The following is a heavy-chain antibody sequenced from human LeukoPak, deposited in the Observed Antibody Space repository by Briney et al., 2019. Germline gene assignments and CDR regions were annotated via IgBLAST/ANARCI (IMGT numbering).Heavy chain of an antibody. D-gene: IGHD2-2*01. CDR3: ARSAVPAAIQIYWYFDL. Sequence: SVKVSCKASGGTFSSYAISWVRQAPGQGLEWMGGIIPIFGTANYAQKFQGRVMITADESTSTAYMELSSLRSEDTAVYYCARSAVPAAIQIYWYFDLWGRGTLVTVSS. CDR1: GGTFSSYA. V-gene: IGHV1-69*13. J-gene: IGHJ2*01. CDR2: IIPIFGTA.